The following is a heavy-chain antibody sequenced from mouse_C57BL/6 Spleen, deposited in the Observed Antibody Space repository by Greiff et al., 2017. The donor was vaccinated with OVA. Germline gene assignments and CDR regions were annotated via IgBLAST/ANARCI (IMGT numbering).Heavy chain of an antibody. J-gene: IGHJ2*01. CDR1: GYSITSGYY. CDR3: ARESTMVTTFDY. D-gene: IGHD2-2*01. Sequence: EVKLVESGPGLVKPSQSLSLTCSVTGYSITSGYYWNWIRQFPGNKLEWMGYISYDGSNNYNPSLKNRISITRDTSKNQFFLKLNSVTTEDTATYYCARESTMVTTFDYWGQGTTLTVSS. V-gene: IGHV3-6*01. CDR2: ISYDGSN.